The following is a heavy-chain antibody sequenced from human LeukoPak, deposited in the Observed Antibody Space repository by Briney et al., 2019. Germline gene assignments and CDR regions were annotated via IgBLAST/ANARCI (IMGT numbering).Heavy chain of an antibody. V-gene: IGHV1-18*01. Sequence: GASVKVSCKASGYTFTRYGISWVRQAPGEGLEWMGWISGYNGNRKYAQKLQCRVTMTTDTPTSTAYMEVRSLRSDDTAVYYCAREGSLAPGSREFDSWGQGTLVTVSS. CDR3: AREGSLAPGSREFDS. CDR1: GYTFTRYG. CDR2: ISGYNGNR. J-gene: IGHJ4*02. D-gene: IGHD6-6*01.